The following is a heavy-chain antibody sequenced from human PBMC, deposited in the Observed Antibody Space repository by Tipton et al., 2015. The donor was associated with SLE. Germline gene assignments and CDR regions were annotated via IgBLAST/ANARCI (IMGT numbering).Heavy chain of an antibody. J-gene: IGHJ3*02. V-gene: IGHV3-48*01. CDR2: ISSSSSTI. CDR1: GFTFSSYS. Sequence: SLRLSCAASGFTFSSYSMNWVRQAPGKGLEWVSYISSSSSTIYYADSVKGRFTISRDNAKNSLYLQMNSLRAEDTAVYYCARDRITIFGVVIIRDAFDIWGQGTMVTVSS. D-gene: IGHD3-3*01. CDR3: ARDRITIFGVVIIRDAFDI.